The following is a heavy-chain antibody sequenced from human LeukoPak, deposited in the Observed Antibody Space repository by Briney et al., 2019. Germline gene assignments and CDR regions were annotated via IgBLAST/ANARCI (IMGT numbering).Heavy chain of an antibody. CDR2: ISSSSSYI. J-gene: IGHJ4*02. V-gene: IGHV3-21*01. Sequence: PGGSLRLSCAASGFTFSSYSMNWVRQAPGKGLEWVSSISSSSSYIYYADSVKGRFTISRDNAKNSLYLQMNSLRAEDTAVYYCARDRGEWPPSDYWGQGTLVTVSS. CDR3: ARDRGEWPPSDY. CDR1: GFTFSSYS. D-gene: IGHD3-16*01.